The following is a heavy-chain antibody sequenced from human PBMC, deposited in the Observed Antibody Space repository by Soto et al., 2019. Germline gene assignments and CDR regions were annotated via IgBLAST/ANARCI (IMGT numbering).Heavy chain of an antibody. CDR1: GFTFGDYA. J-gene: IGHJ6*02. Sequence: GGSLRLSCTASGFTFGDYAMSWVRQAPGKGLEWVGFIRSKAYGGTTEYAASVKGRFTISRDDSKSIAYLQMNSLKTEDTAVYYCTRVLVGATRDYYYGMDVWGQGTTVTVS. CDR3: TRVLVGATRDYYYGMDV. V-gene: IGHV3-49*04. D-gene: IGHD1-26*01. CDR2: IRSKAYGGTT.